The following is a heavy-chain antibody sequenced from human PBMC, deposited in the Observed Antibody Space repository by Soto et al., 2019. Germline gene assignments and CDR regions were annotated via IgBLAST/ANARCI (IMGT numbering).Heavy chain of an antibody. Sequence: SETLSLTCSVSGYSVSSSDYYLAWIRQPPGKGLEWSGSMFYSGLTYYNPSLKSRVTLSVDTSKNHFSVRLNSVTAADTAVYYCAPLTVSLSGPYGIHVWGQGTTVTVSS. CDR3: APLTVSLSGPYGIHV. V-gene: IGHV4-39*01. J-gene: IGHJ6*02. CDR1: GYSVSSSDYY. CDR2: MFYSGLT. D-gene: IGHD2-15*01.